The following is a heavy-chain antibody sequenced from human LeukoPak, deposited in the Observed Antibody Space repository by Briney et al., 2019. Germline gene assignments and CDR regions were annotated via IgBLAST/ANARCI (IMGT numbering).Heavy chain of an antibody. Sequence: SETLPLTCTVSGGSISSGGYYWSWIRQHPGKGLEWIGYIYYSGSTHYNPSLKSRVTISADTSKNQFSLKLSSVTAADTAVYYCARARSAAGNFDYWGQGTLVTVSS. V-gene: IGHV4-31*03. CDR1: GGSISSGGYY. CDR3: ARARSAAGNFDY. CDR2: IYYSGST. D-gene: IGHD6-13*01. J-gene: IGHJ4*02.